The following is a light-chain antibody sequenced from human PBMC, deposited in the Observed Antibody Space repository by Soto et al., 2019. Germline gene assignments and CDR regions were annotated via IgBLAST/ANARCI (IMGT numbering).Light chain of an antibody. CDR1: ESVASSY. CDR3: QQYANSPIT. J-gene: IGKJ5*01. Sequence: EIVLTQSPGTLSLSPGEGATLSCRASESVASSYLAWYQQIPGQAPRLLIYGVSSRASGIPDRFFGSGSGTDFTLTINRLEPEDFAVYYCQQYANSPITFGQGTRLENK. CDR2: GVS. V-gene: IGKV3-20*01.